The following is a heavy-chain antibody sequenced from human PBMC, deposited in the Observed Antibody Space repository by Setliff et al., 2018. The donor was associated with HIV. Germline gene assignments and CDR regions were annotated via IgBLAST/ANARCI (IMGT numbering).Heavy chain of an antibody. D-gene: IGHD2-21*02. J-gene: IGHJ6*02. CDR3: ARAMRGVVVTNMYYYYGMDV. Sequence: SETLSLTCTVSGYSISSGYYWGWIRQPPGKGLEWIGSIYHSGSTYYNPSLKSRVTISADTSKNQFSLKLSSVTAADTAVYYCARAMRGVVVTNMYYYYGMDVWGQGTTVTVS. CDR2: IYHSGST. CDR1: GYSISSGYY. V-gene: IGHV4-38-2*02.